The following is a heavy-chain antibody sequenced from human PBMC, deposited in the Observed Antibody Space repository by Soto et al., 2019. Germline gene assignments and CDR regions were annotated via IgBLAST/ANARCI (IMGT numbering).Heavy chain of an antibody. J-gene: IGHJ6*01. V-gene: IGHV1-18*01. CDR3: ARDQGLRSPIHYYYGMDV. Sequence: ASVKVSCKASGYTFTRYGIRWVRQAPGQGLEWVGWMSAYNGNTNNPQKLQARVTLTTHTSTSTAYMELRSLRSDDTAVYYCARDQGLRSPIHYYYGMDVWGPGTTVTVSS. CDR2: MSAYNGNT. CDR1: GYTFTRYG. D-gene: IGHD4-17*01.